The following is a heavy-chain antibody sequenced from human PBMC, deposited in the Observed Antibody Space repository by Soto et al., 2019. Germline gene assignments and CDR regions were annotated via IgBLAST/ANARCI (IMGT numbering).Heavy chain of an antibody. J-gene: IGHJ6*02. D-gene: IGHD2-15*01. Sequence: GGSLRLSCAASGFTFSSYWMHWVRQAPGKGLVWVSRINSDGSSTSYADSVKGRFTISRDNAKNTLYLQMNSLRAEDTAVYYCARVVRVVAAPYGMDVWGQGTTVTVSS. CDR3: ARVVRVVAAPYGMDV. V-gene: IGHV3-74*01. CDR1: GFTFSSYW. CDR2: INSDGSST.